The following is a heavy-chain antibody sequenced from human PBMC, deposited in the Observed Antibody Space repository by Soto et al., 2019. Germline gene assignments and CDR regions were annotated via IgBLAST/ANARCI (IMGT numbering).Heavy chain of an antibody. CDR3: ARAWRLRRNEYDFDY. V-gene: IGHV4-31*03. J-gene: IGHJ4*02. Sequence: QVQLQESGPGLVEPSQTLSLTCTVSGVSISSTGYCWTWIRQRPGQGLEWIGYIYSTVTTFCSPSVQIRVSISMNTSTTQFSLKVNSLTAADTAVFYCARAWRLRRNEYDFDYWGQGTLVNVSS. D-gene: IGHD5-12*01. CDR1: GVSISSTGYC. CDR2: IYSTVTT.